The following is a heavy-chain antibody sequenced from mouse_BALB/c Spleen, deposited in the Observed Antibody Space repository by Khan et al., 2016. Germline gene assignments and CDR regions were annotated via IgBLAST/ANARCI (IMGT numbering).Heavy chain of an antibody. CDR3: ARRGEAYGSRGTDAMDY. V-gene: IGHV3-2*02. D-gene: IGHD1-1*01. J-gene: IGHJ4*01. CDR2: ISYSGST. CDR1: GYSITSDYA. Sequence: EVQLQESGPGLVKPSQSLSLTCTVTGYSITSDYAWNWIRQFPGNKLEWMGYISYSGSTSYNPSLKSRISITRDTSKNQVFLQLNSVTTEDTATYYCARRGEAYGSRGTDAMDYWGQGTSVTVSS.